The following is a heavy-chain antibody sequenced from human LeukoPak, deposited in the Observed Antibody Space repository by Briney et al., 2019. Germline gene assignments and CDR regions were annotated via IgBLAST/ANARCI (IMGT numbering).Heavy chain of an antibody. CDR1: GFTFNTYP. V-gene: IGHV3-30*01. D-gene: IGHD3-10*01. CDR3: ARDAISRGSGAYCDC. Sequence: GGSLRLSCAASGFTFNTYPMHWVRQAPGKGLEWVAVISADGSNRNYADSVKGRFAISRDNSWNTLYLQMNSLREEDTAVYYCARDAISRGSGAYCDCWGQGALVTVSS. J-gene: IGHJ4*02. CDR2: ISADGSNR.